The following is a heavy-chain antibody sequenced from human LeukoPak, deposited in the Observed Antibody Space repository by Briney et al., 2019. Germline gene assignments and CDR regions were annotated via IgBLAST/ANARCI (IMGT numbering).Heavy chain of an antibody. CDR3: ARDLKGTTADPSIFDY. J-gene: IGHJ4*02. CDR1: GGSISSYY. CDR2: IYTSGST. Sequence: SETLSLTCTVSGGSISSYYWSWIRQPAGKGLEWIGRIYTSGSTNYNPSLKSRVTMSVDTPKNQFSLKLSSVTLADTAVDYCARDLKGTTADPSIFDYWGQGTLVTVSS. D-gene: IGHD1-7*01. V-gene: IGHV4-4*07.